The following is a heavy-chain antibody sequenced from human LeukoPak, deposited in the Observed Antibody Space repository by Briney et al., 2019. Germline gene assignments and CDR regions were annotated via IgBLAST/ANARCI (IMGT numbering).Heavy chain of an antibody. Sequence: PGRSLRLSCAASGFTFDDYAMHWVRQAPGKGLEWVSGISWNSGSIGYADSVKGRFTISRDNAKNSLYLQMNSLRAEDTAVYYCARERQLERLAFGKEGSAFDYWGQGTLVTVSS. V-gene: IGHV3-9*01. CDR1: GFTFDDYA. J-gene: IGHJ4*02. CDR2: ISWNSGSI. D-gene: IGHD1-1*01. CDR3: ARERQLERLAFGKEGSAFDY.